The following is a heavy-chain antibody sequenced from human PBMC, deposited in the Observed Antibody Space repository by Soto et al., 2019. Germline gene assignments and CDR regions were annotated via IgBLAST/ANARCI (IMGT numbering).Heavy chain of an antibody. D-gene: IGHD3-16*01. Sequence: GSLRLSCAASGFTFSSYSMNWVRQAPGKGLVWVSRVNSDGDTTYYADSVKGRFTISRDNAKNTLHLQMNSLGAEDTAVYYCASNYAYAEGYYFYGIDVWGQGTTVTVSS. CDR3: ASNYAYAEGYYFYGIDV. V-gene: IGHV3-74*01. CDR1: GFTFSSYS. CDR2: VNSDGDTT. J-gene: IGHJ6*02.